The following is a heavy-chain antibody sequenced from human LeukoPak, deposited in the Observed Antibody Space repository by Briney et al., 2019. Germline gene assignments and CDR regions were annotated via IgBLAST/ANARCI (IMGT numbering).Heavy chain of an antibody. J-gene: IGHJ5*02. CDR2: ISRSGGST. CDR1: GFTFSTYA. Sequence: GGSLRISCAASGFTFSTYAMTWVRQAPGKRLEWVSSISRSGGSTYYADSVKGRFTISRDNSKNTLYLEMNSLRAEDTAVYYCASDIRTGGNYGWFDPWGQGTLVTVSS. V-gene: IGHV3-23*01. CDR3: ASDIRTGGNYGWFDP. D-gene: IGHD2-8*02.